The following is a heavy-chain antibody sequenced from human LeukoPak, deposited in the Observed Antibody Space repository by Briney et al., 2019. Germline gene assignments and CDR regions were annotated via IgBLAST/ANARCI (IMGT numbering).Heavy chain of an antibody. CDR1: GYGFTSYW. J-gene: IGHJ4*02. CDR2: IYPGDSDT. V-gene: IGHV5-51*01. CDR3: ARRAMVRGVIIEYYFDY. Sequence: GESLKISCKGSGYGFTSYWIGWVRQMPGKGLEWMGIIYPGDSDTRYSPSFQGQVTISADKSISTAYLQWSSLKASDTAMYYCARRAMVRGVIIEYYFDYWGQGTLVTVSS. D-gene: IGHD3-10*01.